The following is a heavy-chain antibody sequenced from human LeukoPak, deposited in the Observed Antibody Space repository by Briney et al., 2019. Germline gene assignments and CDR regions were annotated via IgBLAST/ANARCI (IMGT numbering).Heavy chain of an antibody. CDR1: GHTFTRYY. CDR3: ARVTGGANFDH. CDR2: IDPGSGNT. V-gene: IGHV1-46*01. J-gene: IGHJ4*02. D-gene: IGHD1-14*01. Sequence: ASVKVSCKASGHTFTRYYIHWVRQAPGQGLEWMGVIDPGSGNTNYAQKFQDRVTMTRDTSTGTVYMELSSLRSEDTAVYFCARVTGGANFDHWGQGTLVTVSS.